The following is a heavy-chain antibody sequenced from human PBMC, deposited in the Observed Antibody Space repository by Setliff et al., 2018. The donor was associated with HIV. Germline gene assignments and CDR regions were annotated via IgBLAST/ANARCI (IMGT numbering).Heavy chain of an antibody. CDR3: ARQGYYYYYGMDV. CDR1: GYSFTSYW. Sequence: GESLKISCKGSGYSFTSYWIAWVRQMPGKGLEWMGIIYPGDSHTRYSPSFQGQVTFSADKSISTAYLQWSSLKASDTAMYYCARQGYYYYYGMDVWGQGTTVTVS. V-gene: IGHV5-51*01. J-gene: IGHJ6*02. CDR2: IYPGDSHT.